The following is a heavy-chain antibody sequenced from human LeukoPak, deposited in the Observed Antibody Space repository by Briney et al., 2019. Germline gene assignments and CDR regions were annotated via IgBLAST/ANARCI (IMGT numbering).Heavy chain of an antibody. J-gene: IGHJ6*03. CDR2: IYYSGST. V-gene: IGHV4-39*07. CDR1: GGSISSSSYY. Sequence: SETLSLTCTVSGGSISSSSYYWGWIRQPPGKGLEWIGSIYYSGSTNYNPSLKSRVTISVDTSKNQFSLKLSSVTAADTAVYYCASSRYGSTSTNYYMDVWGKGTTVTVSS. D-gene: IGHD2-2*01. CDR3: ASSRYGSTSTNYYMDV.